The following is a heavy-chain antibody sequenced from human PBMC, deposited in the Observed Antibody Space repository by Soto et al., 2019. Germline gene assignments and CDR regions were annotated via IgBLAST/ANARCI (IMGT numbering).Heavy chain of an antibody. J-gene: IGHJ6*02. V-gene: IGHV3-53*01. D-gene: IGHD3-22*01. Sequence: LRLSFAASGFTVSSNFMRWGRQAPGKGLEWVSVIYSGGSTYYADSVKGRFTISRDNSKNTLYLQMNSLRAEDTAVYYCASWEDSSGYYGYYYGMDIWGQGTTVTVSS. CDR3: ASWEDSSGYYGYYYGMDI. CDR2: IYSGGST. CDR1: GFTVSSNF.